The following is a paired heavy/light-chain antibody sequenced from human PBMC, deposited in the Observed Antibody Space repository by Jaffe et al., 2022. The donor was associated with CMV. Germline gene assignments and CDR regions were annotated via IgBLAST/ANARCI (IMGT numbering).Heavy chain of an antibody. CDR1: GFSVSNKY. Sequence: EVQLVETGGGLIQPGGSLRLSCAASGFSVSNKYMHWVRQAPGKGLEWISVIYSGGSPYYADSVKGRFTISRDSSRNTLFLQMNNLRAEDTAVYYCARGDYGGKVYYMDVWGRGTTVTVSS. CDR3: ARGDYGGKVYYMDV. D-gene: IGHD2-15*01. V-gene: IGHV3-53*02. J-gene: IGHJ6*03. CDR2: IYSGGSP.
Light chain of an antibody. Sequence: QSALTQPASVSGSPGQSITISCTGTTSDVGAYDYVSWYQQHPGKAPKLMIYDVSNRPSGVSSRFSGSKSGNTASLSISGLQAEDEADYYCSSYSSSNTLALGGGTKLTVL. J-gene: IGLJ2*01. CDR1: TSDVGAYDY. CDR3: SSYSSSNTLA. CDR2: DVS. V-gene: IGLV2-14*03.